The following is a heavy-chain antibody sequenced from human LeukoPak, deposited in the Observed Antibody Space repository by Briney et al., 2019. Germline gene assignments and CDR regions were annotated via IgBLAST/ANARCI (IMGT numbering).Heavy chain of an antibody. V-gene: IGHV1-18*01. D-gene: IGHD3-9*01. CDR3: ARDGNYDIRTNADY. Sequence: ASVKVSCKASGYAFTTYGISWVRQAPGQGLEWMGWISAYNGNTNYAQKLQGRVTMTTDTSTSTAYMELRSLRSDDTAVYYCARDGNYDIRTNADYWGQGTLVTVSS. CDR2: ISAYNGNT. J-gene: IGHJ4*02. CDR1: GYAFTTYG.